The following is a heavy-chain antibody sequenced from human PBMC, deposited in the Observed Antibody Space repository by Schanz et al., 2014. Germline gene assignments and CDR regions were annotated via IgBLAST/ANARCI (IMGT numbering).Heavy chain of an antibody. J-gene: IGHJ4*02. CDR1: GGSVSSGGDY. V-gene: IGHV4-39*01. D-gene: IGHD3-9*01. CDR2: IYYSGST. Sequence: QVQLQESGPGLVKPSQTLSLTCTVSGGSVSSGGDYWSWIRQHPGKGLEWIESIYYSGSTYYNPSFKSRVTTSVDTSKNQFSLKLSSVTAADTAVYYCARQFYDILTGYWFPYYFDYWGQGTLVTVSS. CDR3: ARQFYDILTGYWFPYYFDY.